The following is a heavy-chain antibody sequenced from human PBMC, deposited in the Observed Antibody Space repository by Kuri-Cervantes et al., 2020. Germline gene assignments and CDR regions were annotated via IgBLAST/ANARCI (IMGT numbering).Heavy chain of an antibody. CDR3: ARGAVAGMGEWFDP. CDR2: ISSSGSTI. J-gene: IGHJ5*02. V-gene: IGHV3-11*04. CDR1: GFTFSDYY. D-gene: IGHD6-19*01. Sequence: GESLKISCAASGFTFSDYYMSWIRQAPGKGLEWVSYISSSGSTIYYADSVKGRFTISRDNAKNSLYLQMNSLRAEDTAVYYCARGAVAGMGEWFDPWGQGTLVTVSS.